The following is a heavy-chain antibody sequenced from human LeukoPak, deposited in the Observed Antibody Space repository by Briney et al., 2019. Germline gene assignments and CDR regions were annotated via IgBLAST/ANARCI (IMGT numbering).Heavy chain of an antibody. Sequence: GGSLRLSCAASGFTFSSYSMNWVRQAPGRGLEWVSYISSSGSTIYYADSVKGRFTISRDNAKNSLYLQMNGLRAEDTAVYYCTTPAAGPRAEYSQYWGQGTLVTVSP. CDR3: TTPAAGPRAEYSQY. D-gene: IGHD6-13*01. V-gene: IGHV3-48*01. CDR2: ISSSGSTI. J-gene: IGHJ1*01. CDR1: GFTFSSYS.